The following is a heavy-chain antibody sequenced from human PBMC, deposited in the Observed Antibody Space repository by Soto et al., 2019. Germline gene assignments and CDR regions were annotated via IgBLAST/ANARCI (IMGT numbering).Heavy chain of an antibody. CDR1: GGSVCSGSYY. CDR3: ARDWEGRYCGGDCSQYYYYGMDV. Sequence: SETLSLTCTVSGGSVCSGSYYWSWVRQPPGKGLEWIGYIECGGSTNYNPSLESRVTISVDTSKNQFSLKLSSMTAADTAVYYCARDWEGRYCGGDCSQYYYYGMDVWGQGTTVTVSS. V-gene: IGHV4-61*01. J-gene: IGHJ6*02. CDR2: IECGGST. D-gene: IGHD2-21*02.